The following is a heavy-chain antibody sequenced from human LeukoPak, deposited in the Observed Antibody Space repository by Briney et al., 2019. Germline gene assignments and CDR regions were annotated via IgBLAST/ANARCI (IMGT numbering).Heavy chain of an antibody. V-gene: IGHV3-74*01. D-gene: IGHD6-19*01. Sequence: GGSLSLSCAASGFTFSSYWMHWVRQAPGKGLVWVSRINSDGSSTSYADSVKGRFTISRDNAKNTLYLQMNSLRAEDTAVYYCARSPDSRGAGSGWPYYFDYWGQGTLVTVSS. J-gene: IGHJ4*02. CDR2: INSDGSST. CDR3: ARSPDSRGAGSGWPYYFDY. CDR1: GFTFSSYW.